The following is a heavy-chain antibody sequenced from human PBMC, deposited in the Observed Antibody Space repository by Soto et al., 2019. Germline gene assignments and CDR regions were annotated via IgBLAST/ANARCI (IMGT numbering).Heavy chain of an antibody. Sequence: PSETLSLTCTVSGGAISTYYWTWIRQPAGKGLEWIGRIYSSGSTKYNPSLQSRVTKSLDTSNNQFSLRLTSVTAADTAVYYCARGQRFSDWFDPWGQGTLVTVSS. D-gene: IGHD3-3*01. V-gene: IGHV4-4*07. CDR1: GGAISTYY. CDR3: ARGQRFSDWFDP. J-gene: IGHJ5*02. CDR2: IYSSGST.